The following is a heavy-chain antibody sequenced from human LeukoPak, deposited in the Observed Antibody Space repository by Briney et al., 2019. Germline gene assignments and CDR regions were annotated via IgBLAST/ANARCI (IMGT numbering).Heavy chain of an antibody. CDR1: GFTFTSSA. D-gene: IGHD3-10*01. CDR2: ISGSGGST. CDR3: AKDGIDSGDPNGFDP. Sequence: GGSLRLSCAASGFTFTSSAMSWVRQAAGEGLEWVSSISGSGGSTYYADSVKGRFTISRDSSKNMLYLQMTTLRADDTAIYYCAKDGIDSGDPNGFDPWGQGTLVTVSS. V-gene: IGHV3-23*01. J-gene: IGHJ5*02.